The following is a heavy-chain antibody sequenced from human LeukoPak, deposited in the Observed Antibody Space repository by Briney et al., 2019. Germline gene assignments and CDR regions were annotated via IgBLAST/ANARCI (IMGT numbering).Heavy chain of an antibody. CDR1: GFTFSDYS. V-gene: IGHV3-48*01. J-gene: IGHJ4*02. D-gene: IGHD3-22*01. CDR3: AKELGTMIDVY. CDR2: ISSRGTTV. Sequence: PGGSLRLSCVASGFTFSDYSMNWVRQPPGKGLEWVSYISSRGTTVFYADSVKGRFTISRDNSKNTVYLQMNSLRAEDTAVYYCAKELGTMIDVYWGQGTLVTVSS.